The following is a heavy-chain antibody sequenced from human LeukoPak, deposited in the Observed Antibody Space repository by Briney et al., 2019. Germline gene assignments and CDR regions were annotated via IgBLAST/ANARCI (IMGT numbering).Heavy chain of an antibody. D-gene: IGHD2-2*01. CDR1: GYSISSGYY. CDR2: MYHSGST. J-gene: IGHJ4*02. V-gene: IGHV4-38-2*02. Sequence: KASETLSLTCTVSGYSISSGYYWGWIRQPPGKGLEWIGSMYHSGSTYYNPSLKSRVTISVDTSRNQFSLKLDSVTAAGTAVYYCARDPEYCTSTSCRGVFDYWGQGTLVTVSS. CDR3: ARDPEYCTSTSCRGVFDY.